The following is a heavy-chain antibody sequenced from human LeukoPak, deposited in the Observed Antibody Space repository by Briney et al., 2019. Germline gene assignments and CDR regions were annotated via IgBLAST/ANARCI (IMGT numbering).Heavy chain of an antibody. V-gene: IGHV4-39*07. J-gene: IGHJ3*02. CDR2: IYYSGST. Sequence: PSETLSLTCTVSGGSISSSSYYWGWIRQPPGKGLEWIGSIYYSGSTYYNPSLKSRVTISVDTSKNQFSLKLSSVTAADTAVYYCARALGAFDIWGQGTMVTVSS. CDR1: GGSISSSSYY. CDR3: ARALGAFDI.